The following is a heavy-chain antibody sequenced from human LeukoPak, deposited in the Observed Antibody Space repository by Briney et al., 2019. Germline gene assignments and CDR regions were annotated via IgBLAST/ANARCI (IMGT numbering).Heavy chain of an antibody. D-gene: IGHD3-22*01. J-gene: IGHJ4*02. V-gene: IGHV3-7*01. Sequence: PGGSLRLSCAASGFTFSSYWMSWVRQAPGKGLEWVANIKQDGSEKYYVDSVKGRFTISRDNAKNSLYLQMNSLRAEDTAVYYCARAEYYYDSSGSAYYFDYWGQGTLVTVSS. CDR2: IKQDGSEK. CDR3: ARAEYYYDSSGSAYYFDY. CDR1: GFTFSSYW.